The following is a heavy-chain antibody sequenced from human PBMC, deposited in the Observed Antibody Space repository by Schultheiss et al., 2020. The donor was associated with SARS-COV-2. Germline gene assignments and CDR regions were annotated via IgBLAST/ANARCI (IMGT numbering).Heavy chain of an antibody. CDR2: IYWNDDK. D-gene: IGHD1-26*01. CDR1: GFSLSNARMG. V-gene: IGHV2-5*01. J-gene: IGHJ3*02. Sequence: SGPTLVKPTQTLTLTCTVSGFSLSNARMGVSWIRQPPGKALEWLALIYWNDDKRYSTSLKTRLTISKDTSKNQVVLTMTNMDPVDTATYYCARNSGSYPESAFDIWGQGTMVTVSS. CDR3: ARNSGSYPESAFDI.